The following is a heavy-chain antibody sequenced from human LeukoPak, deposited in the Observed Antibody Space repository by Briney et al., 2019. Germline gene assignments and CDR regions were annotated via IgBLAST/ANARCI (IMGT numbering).Heavy chain of an antibody. CDR1: GGAISSSHYY. CDR3: ARQISDYYYYYIDV. V-gene: IGHV4-39*01. J-gene: IGHJ6*03. CDR2: IYYSGTT. D-gene: IGHD3-10*01. Sequence: PSETLSLTCTVSGGAISSSHYYWGWIRQPPGTGLEWLGTIYYSGTTYYNPLIVSRVAISEDTSKTQFSLTLKSVTAPDTAVYYCARQISDYYYYYIDVWGKGTTVTVSS.